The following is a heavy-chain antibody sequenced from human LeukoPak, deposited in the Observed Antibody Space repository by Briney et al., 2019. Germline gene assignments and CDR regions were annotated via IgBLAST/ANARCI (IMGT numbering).Heavy chain of an antibody. CDR3: ARGTGYDYYYFYMDV. Sequence: SETLSLTCTVSGGSISSSTSFWGWIRQSPGEGLEWIGSIYHSGTTYYRPSLRSRITISVDTSNNQFSLKLSSVTAADTAVYYCARGTGYDYYYFYMDVWGTGTTVTVS. D-gene: IGHD5-12*01. V-gene: IGHV4-39*07. J-gene: IGHJ6*03. CDR2: IYHSGTT. CDR1: GGSISSSTSF.